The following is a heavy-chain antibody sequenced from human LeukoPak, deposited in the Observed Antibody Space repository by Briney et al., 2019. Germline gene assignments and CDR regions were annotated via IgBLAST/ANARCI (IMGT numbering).Heavy chain of an antibody. J-gene: IGHJ4*02. CDR2: IRYDGSNK. D-gene: IGHD3-10*01. Sequence: GGSLRLSCAASGFTFSSYGMHWVRQAPGKGLEWVAFIRYDGSNKYYADSVKGRFTISRDNSKNTLYLQMNSLRAEDTAVYYCAKVTLQNYYGSGSPYDYWGQGTLVTVSS. CDR3: AKVTLQNYYGSGSPYDY. CDR1: GFTFSSYG. V-gene: IGHV3-30*02.